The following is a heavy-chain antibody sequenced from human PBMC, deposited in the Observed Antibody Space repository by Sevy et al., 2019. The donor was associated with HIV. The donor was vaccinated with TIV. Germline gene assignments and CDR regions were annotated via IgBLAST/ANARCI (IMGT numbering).Heavy chain of an antibody. CDR2: IGLYNGNS. Sequence: ASVKVSGKASGYTFSSNGITWVRQAPGQGLEWMGCIGLYNGNSNYAQKFRDRVTMTADTSTSTAYMELRSLRSDDTAVYYCARVPTYYYGSATYFDSWGQGSLVTVSS. CDR1: GYTFSSNG. V-gene: IGHV1-18*01. J-gene: IGHJ4*02. D-gene: IGHD3-10*01. CDR3: ARVPTYYYGSATYFDS.